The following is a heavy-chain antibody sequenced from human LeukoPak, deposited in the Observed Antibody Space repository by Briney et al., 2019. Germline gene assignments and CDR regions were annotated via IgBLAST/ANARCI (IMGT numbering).Heavy chain of an antibody. CDR3: ARGGYYGSGNDFRFDP. J-gene: IGHJ5*02. D-gene: IGHD3-10*01. V-gene: IGHV4-38-2*02. Sequence: SETLSLTCTVSGYSISSGYYWGWIRQPPGKGLEWIGSIYHSGSTYYNPSLKSRVTISVDTSKNQFSLKLTSVTAADTAVYFCARGGYYGSGNDFRFDPWGQGTLVTVSS. CDR2: IYHSGST. CDR1: GYSISSGYY.